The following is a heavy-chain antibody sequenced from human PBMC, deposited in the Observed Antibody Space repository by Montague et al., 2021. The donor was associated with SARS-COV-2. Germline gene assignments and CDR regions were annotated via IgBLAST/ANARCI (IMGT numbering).Heavy chain of an antibody. Sequence: SLRLSCAASGFTFNSYAVNWVRQATGQGLEWVSSISGSGAGTYYADSVKGRFTISRDNSKNTLYLQMNSLRAEDTAVYYCAKGGGGYNDAFEIWGQGTRVTVST. CDR3: AKGGGGYNDAFEI. CDR2: ISGSGAGT. J-gene: IGHJ3*02. V-gene: IGHV3-23*01. CDR1: GFTFNSYA. D-gene: IGHD3-22*01.